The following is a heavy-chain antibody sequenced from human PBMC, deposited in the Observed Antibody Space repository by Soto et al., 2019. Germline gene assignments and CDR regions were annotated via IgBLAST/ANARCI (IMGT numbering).Heavy chain of an antibody. Sequence: GVSLRISCASYGLNFSSYAMSWVGQDQGKGLEPLSAISGSGGSTYYADSVKGLLTISRDNSKNTLYLQMNSLRAEDTAVYYFSKYLFPTYYDILTGYLYGMDFGGQGTTVTCSS. CDR2: ISGSGGST. D-gene: IGHD3-9*01. J-gene: IGHJ6*01. V-gene: IGHV3-23*01. CDR1: GLNFSSYA. CDR3: SKYLFPTYYDILTGYLYGMDF.